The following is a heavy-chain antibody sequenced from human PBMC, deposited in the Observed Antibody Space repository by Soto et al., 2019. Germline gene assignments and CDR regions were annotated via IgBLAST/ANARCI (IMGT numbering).Heavy chain of an antibody. Sequence: PSETLSLTCTVSGGSISSYYWSWIRQPPGKGLEWIGYIYYSGSTNYNPSLKSRVTISVDTSKNQFSLKLSSVTAADTAVYYCARVILGIATIDYWGQGTLVTVSS. CDR2: IYYSGST. D-gene: IGHD2-21*01. CDR3: ARVILGIATIDY. J-gene: IGHJ4*02. CDR1: GGSISSYY. V-gene: IGHV4-59*01.